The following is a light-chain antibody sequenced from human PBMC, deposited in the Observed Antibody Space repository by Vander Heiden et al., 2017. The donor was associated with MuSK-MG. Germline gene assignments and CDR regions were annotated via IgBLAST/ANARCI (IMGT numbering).Light chain of an antibody. CDR2: LNT. Sequence: QSDLTQPPSVCGAPGQRVTISCTGSSPNIGAGYDVHWYQQLPGKAPKLLIYLNTNRPSGVPDRFSGSKSGTSASLAITGLQAEDEADYYCQSYDSSLSAWVFGGGTKLTVL. CDR1: SPNIGAGYD. J-gene: IGLJ3*02. CDR3: QSYDSSLSAWV. V-gene: IGLV1-40*01.